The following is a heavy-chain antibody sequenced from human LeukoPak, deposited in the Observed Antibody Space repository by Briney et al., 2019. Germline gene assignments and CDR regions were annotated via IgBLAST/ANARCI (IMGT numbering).Heavy chain of an antibody. CDR2: ISSSSSDI. CDR1: GFTFSIYT. D-gene: IGHD2-15*01. Sequence: PGGSLRLSCAASGFTFSIYTINWVRQAPGKGLEWVSSISSSSSDIYYADSVKGRFTISRDNAKNSLYLQMKSLRAEDTAVYYCARSLGYCSAGSCFPFDYWGQGTLVTVSS. V-gene: IGHV3-21*01. J-gene: IGHJ4*02. CDR3: ARSLGYCSAGSCFPFDY.